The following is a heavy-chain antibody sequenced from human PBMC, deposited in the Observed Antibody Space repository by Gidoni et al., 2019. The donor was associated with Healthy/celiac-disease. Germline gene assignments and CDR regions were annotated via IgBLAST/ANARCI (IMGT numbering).Heavy chain of an antibody. CDR3: ARVLRPMFGELSLDY. CDR1: GGSISSSSYY. D-gene: IGHD3-10*02. Sequence: QLQLQESGPGLVKPSETLSLTCTVSGGSISSSSYYWGWIRQPPGKGLEWIGSIYYSGSTYYNPSLKSRVTISVDTSKNQFSLKLSSVTAADTAVYYCARVLRPMFGELSLDYWGQGTLVTVSS. V-gene: IGHV4-39*07. CDR2: IYYSGST. J-gene: IGHJ4*02.